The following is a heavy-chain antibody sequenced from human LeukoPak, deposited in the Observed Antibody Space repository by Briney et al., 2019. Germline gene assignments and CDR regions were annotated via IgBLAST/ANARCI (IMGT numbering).Heavy chain of an antibody. CDR3: ARHAYSLTVPPNWFDP. Sequence: SETLSLTCTVSGGSISSYYWSWIRQPPGKGLEWIGYIYYSGSTNYNPSLKSRVTISVDTSKNQFSLKLSSVTAADTAVYYCARHAYSLTVPPNWFDPWGQGTLVTVSS. D-gene: IGHD2-15*01. CDR2: IYYSGST. V-gene: IGHV4-59*08. J-gene: IGHJ5*02. CDR1: GGSISSYY.